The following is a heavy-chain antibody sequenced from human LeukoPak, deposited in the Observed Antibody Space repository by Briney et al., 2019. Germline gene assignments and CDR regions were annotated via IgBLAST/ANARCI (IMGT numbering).Heavy chain of an antibody. V-gene: IGHV3-13*01. CDR3: ARDRYYYGMDV. Sequence: GGSLRLSCAASGFTFSSYDMHWVRQATGKGLEWVSAIGTAGDTYYPGSVKGRFTISRGNAKNSLYLQMNSLRAGDTAVYYCARDRYYYGMDVWGQGTTVTVSS. CDR1: GFTFSSYD. J-gene: IGHJ6*02. CDR2: IGTAGDT.